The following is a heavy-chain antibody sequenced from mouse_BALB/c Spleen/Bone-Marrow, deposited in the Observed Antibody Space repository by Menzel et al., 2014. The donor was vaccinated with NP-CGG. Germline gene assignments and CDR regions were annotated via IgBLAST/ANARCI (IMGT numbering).Heavy chain of an antibody. D-gene: IGHD1-1*01. CDR3: ARSGDYGSSLAC. CDR1: GFNIKDTY. Sequence: VQLKQSGAELVKPGASVKLSSTASGFNIKDTYMHWVKQRPEQGLEWIGRIDPANGNTKYDPKFQGKATITADTSSNTAYLQLSSLTSEDTAVYYCARSGDYGSSLACGGQGTLVTVSA. V-gene: IGHV14-3*02. J-gene: IGHJ3*01. CDR2: IDPANGNT.